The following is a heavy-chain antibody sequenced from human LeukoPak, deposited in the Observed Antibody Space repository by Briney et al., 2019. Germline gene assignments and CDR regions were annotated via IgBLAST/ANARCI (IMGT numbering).Heavy chain of an antibody. Sequence: GGSLRLSCAASGFTFSSIAMSWVRQAPDKGLEWVSTISGSGGGTYYADSVKGRFTISRDDSKNTLYLQMNSLRAEDTAVYYCARESGSGFDPWGQGTLVTVSS. CDR1: GFTFSSIA. V-gene: IGHV3-23*01. D-gene: IGHD3-10*01. CDR3: ARESGSGFDP. CDR2: ISGSGGGT. J-gene: IGHJ5*02.